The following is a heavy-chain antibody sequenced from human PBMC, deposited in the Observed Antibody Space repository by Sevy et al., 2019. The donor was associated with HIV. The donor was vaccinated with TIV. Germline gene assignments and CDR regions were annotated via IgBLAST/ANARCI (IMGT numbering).Heavy chain of an antibody. D-gene: IGHD6-25*01. CDR3: ARDNKRDGTQIDY. J-gene: IGHJ4*02. Sequence: SDTLSLTCTVSGGSISSGGYYWSWIRQHPGKGLEWIGYIYYSGSTYYNPSLKSRVTISVDTSKNQFSLKLSSVTAADTAVYYCARDNKRDGTQIDYWGQGTLVTVSS. CDR1: GGSISSGGYY. CDR2: IYYSGST. V-gene: IGHV4-31*03.